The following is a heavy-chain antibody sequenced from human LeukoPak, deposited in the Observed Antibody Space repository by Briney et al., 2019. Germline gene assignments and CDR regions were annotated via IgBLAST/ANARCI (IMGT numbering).Heavy chain of an antibody. CDR3: ARVGDGYKPPLDY. CDR2: IYYSGST. CDR1: GGSISSYY. Sequence: SETLSLTCTVSGGSISSYYWSWIRQPPGKGLEWIGYIYYSGSTNYNPSLKSRVTISVDTSKNQFSLKLSSVTAADTAVYYCARVGDGYKPPLDYWGQGTLVTASS. D-gene: IGHD5-24*01. J-gene: IGHJ4*02. V-gene: IGHV4-59*01.